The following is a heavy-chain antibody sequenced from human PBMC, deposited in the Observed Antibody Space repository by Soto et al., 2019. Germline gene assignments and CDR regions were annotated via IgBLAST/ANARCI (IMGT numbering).Heavy chain of an antibody. CDR1: GFNFRKFA. CDR2: MSERSGPP. CDR3: AKDQDNTDYYWIFDL. D-gene: IGHD4-17*01. Sequence: GGSLRLSCAASGFNFRKFAMSWVRQAPGKGLEWVSGMSERSGPPLYADSVKGRFTISRDNSKGTLYLEMNNLRPEDTAVYYCAKDQDNTDYYWIFDLWGRGTPVTVSS. J-gene: IGHJ2*01. V-gene: IGHV3-23*01.